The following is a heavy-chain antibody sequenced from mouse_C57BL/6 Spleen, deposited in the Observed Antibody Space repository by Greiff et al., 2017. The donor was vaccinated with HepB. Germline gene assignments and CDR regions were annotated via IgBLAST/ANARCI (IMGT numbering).Heavy chain of an antibody. CDR3: ARRGSSPYYFDY. CDR2: IDPSDSET. V-gene: IGHV1-52*01. CDR1: GYTFTSYW. J-gene: IGHJ2*01. Sequence: QVQLQQPGAELVRPGSSVKLSCKASGYTFTSYWMHWVKQRPIQGLEWIVNIDPSDSETHYNQKFKDKATLTVDKSSSTAYMQLSSLTSEDSAVYYCARRGSSPYYFDYWGQGTTLTVSS. D-gene: IGHD1-1*01.